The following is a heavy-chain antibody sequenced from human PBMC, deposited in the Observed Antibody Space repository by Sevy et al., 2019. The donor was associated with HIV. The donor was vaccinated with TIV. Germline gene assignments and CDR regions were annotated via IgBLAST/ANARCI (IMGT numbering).Heavy chain of an antibody. Sequence: GGSLRLSCATSGFTFSNYWMHWVRLLPGKGLEWVSRITRDGSSTSYADSVKGRFTISRDNAKNTLHLQMISLRAEDSALYYCVRDNLAYTYGYVSVWGQGSLVTVSS. CDR3: VRDNLAYTYGYVSV. V-gene: IGHV3-74*01. J-gene: IGHJ4*02. CDR1: GFTFSNYW. D-gene: IGHD5-18*01. CDR2: ITRDGSST.